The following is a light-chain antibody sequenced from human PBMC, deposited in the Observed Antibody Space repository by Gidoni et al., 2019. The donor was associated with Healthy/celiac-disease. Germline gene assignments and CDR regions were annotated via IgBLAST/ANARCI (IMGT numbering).Light chain of an antibody. CDR3: QQRSNWPWT. Sequence: EIVFTQSPATLSLSPGERATLSCRASQSVSSYLAWYQQKPGQAPRLLIYDASSRATGIPARFSGSGSGTDFTLTISSLEPEDFAVYYCQQRSNWPWTFXQXTKVXIK. J-gene: IGKJ1*01. CDR2: DAS. CDR1: QSVSSY. V-gene: IGKV3-11*01.